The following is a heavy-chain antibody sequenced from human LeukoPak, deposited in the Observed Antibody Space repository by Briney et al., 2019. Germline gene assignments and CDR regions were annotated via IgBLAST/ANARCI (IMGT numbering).Heavy chain of an antibody. Sequence: GGSLRLSCAASGFTLSSYGMHWVRQAPGKGLEWVAVIWYDGSNKYYADSVTGRFTISRDNSKNTLYLQMNSLRAEDTAVYYCARVPARYYYYGMDVWGQGTTVTVSS. J-gene: IGHJ6*02. CDR3: ARVPARYYYYGMDV. CDR2: IWYDGSNK. V-gene: IGHV3-33*01. CDR1: GFTLSSYG.